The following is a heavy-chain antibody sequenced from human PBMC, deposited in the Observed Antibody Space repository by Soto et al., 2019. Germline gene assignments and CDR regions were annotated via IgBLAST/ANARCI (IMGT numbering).Heavy chain of an antibody. V-gene: IGHV4-59*08. CDR3: ARSNPYYDFWSGSTSYYYCYMDV. Sequence: QVQLQESGPGLVKPSETLSLTCTVSGGSISSYYWSWIRQPPGKGLEWIGYIYYSGSTNYNTSLKSRVTISVDTSKNQFSLTLSSVTAADAAVYYCARSNPYYDFWSGSTSYYYCYMDVWGKGTKVTVSS. J-gene: IGHJ6*03. D-gene: IGHD3-3*01. CDR1: GGSISSYY. CDR2: IYYSGST.